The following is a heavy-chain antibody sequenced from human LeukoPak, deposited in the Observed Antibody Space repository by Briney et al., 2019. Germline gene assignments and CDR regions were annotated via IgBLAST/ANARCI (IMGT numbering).Heavy chain of an antibody. V-gene: IGHV3-48*01. D-gene: IGHD3-16*01. J-gene: IGHJ4*02. CDR3: ARDRLMITPPHDY. CDR2: ISSSSSTI. CDR1: GFTFSSYS. Sequence: QPGGSLRLSCAASGFTFSSYSMNWVRQAPGKGLEWVSYISSSSSTIYYADSVKGRFTISRDNAKNSLYLQMNSLRAEDTAVYYCARDRLMITPPHDYWGQGTLVTVSS.